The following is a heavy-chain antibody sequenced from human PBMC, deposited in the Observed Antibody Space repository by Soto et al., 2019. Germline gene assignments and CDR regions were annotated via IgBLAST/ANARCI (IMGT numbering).Heavy chain of an antibody. CDR1: GFTFSDYY. Sequence: GGSLRLSCAASGFTFSDYYMSWIRQAPGKGLEWVSYISSSSSYTNYADSVKGRFTISRDNAKDSLYLQMNSLRAEDTAVYYCASWGHIVPVSPTDFDHWGEGTLVTVSS. CDR3: ASWGHIVPVSPTDFDH. CDR2: ISSSSSYT. J-gene: IGHJ4*02. D-gene: IGHD2-21*01. V-gene: IGHV3-11*06.